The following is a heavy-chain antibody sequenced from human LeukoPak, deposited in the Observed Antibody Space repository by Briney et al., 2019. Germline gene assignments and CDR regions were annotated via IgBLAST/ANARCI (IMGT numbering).Heavy chain of an antibody. CDR3: ARTYRYHCSGSSCTGDFLPFDY. CDR1: GYSFTSYW. D-gene: IGHD2-15*01. V-gene: IGHV5-51*01. Sequence: GESLKISCKGSGYSFTSYWIGWVRQMPGKGLEWMGIIYPGDSDTRYSPSFQGQVTISADKSISTAYLQWSSLKASDTAMYYCARTYRYHCSGSSCTGDFLPFDYWGQGTLVTVSS. J-gene: IGHJ4*02. CDR2: IYPGDSDT.